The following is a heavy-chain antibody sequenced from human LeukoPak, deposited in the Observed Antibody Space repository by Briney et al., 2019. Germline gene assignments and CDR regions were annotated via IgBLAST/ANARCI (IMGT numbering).Heavy chain of an antibody. CDR2: IYYSGST. J-gene: IGHJ3*02. Sequence: PSETLSLTCTVSGGSISSSSYYWGWIRQPPGKGLEWIGSIYYSGSTYYNPSLKSRVTISVDTSKNQFSLKLSSVTAADTAVYYCVRIYGRGAFDIWGQGTMVTVSS. D-gene: IGHD5-12*01. CDR1: GGSISSSSYY. V-gene: IGHV4-39*01. CDR3: VRIYGRGAFDI.